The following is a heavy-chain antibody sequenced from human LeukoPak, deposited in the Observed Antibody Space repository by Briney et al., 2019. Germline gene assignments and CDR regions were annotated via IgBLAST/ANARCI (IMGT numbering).Heavy chain of an antibody. V-gene: IGHV3-33*01. J-gene: IGHJ4*02. CDR2: IWYDGSNK. D-gene: IGHD3-22*01. Sequence: PGRSLRLSCAASGFTFSRFGMHWVRQAPGKGLEWVAVIWYDGSNKYYADSVKGRFTISSDNSKNTLYLEMNSLRAEDTAVYYCARDYYYDSSGYWDYYFDYWGQGTLVSVSS. CDR1: GFTFSRFG. CDR3: ARDYYYDSSGYWDYYFDY.